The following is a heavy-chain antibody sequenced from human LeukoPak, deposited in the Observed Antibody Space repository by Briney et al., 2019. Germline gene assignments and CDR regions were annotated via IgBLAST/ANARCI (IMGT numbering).Heavy chain of an antibody. Sequence: SETLSLTCTVSGGSISNYYWSRIRQPPGKGLEWIGYIYYSGSTNYNPSLKSRVTISVDTSKNQFTLKLSSVTAADTAVYYCARDHGDDSFDYWGQGTLVTVSS. J-gene: IGHJ4*02. CDR2: IYYSGST. V-gene: IGHV4-59*01. CDR3: ARDHGDDSFDY. D-gene: IGHD4-17*01. CDR1: GGSISNYY.